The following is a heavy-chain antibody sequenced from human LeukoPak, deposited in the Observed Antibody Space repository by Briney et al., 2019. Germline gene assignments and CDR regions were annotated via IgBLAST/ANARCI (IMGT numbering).Heavy chain of an antibody. Sequence: SETLSLTCAVSGGSISSGGYSWSWIRQPPGKGLECIGYIYHSGSTYYNPSLKSRVTISVDRSKNQFSLKLSSVTAADTAVYYCARDRRRDPDAFDIWGQGTMVTVSS. V-gene: IGHV4-30-2*01. CDR2: IYHSGST. CDR3: ARDRRRDPDAFDI. D-gene: IGHD2-21*02. CDR1: GGSISSGGYS. J-gene: IGHJ3*02.